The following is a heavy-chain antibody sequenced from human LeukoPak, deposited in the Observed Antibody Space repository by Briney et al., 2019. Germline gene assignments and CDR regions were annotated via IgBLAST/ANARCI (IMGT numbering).Heavy chain of an antibody. D-gene: IGHD6-6*01. CDR1: GFTFTSYG. CDR3: AKESGIAAPAVDY. V-gene: IGHV3-23*01. CDR2: ISGSGGST. J-gene: IGHJ4*02. Sequence: QPGGFLRLSCVASGFTFTSYGMHWVRQAPGKGLEWVSAISGSGGSTYYADSVKGRFTISRDNSKNTLYLQMNSLRAEDTAVYYCAKESGIAAPAVDYWGQGTLVTVSS.